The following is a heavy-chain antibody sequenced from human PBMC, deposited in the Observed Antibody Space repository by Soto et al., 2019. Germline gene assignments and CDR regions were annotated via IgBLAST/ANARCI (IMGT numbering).Heavy chain of an antibody. V-gene: IGHV4-34*01. CDR1: GGSFSGYY. Sequence: QVQLQQWGAGLLKPSETLSLTCAVYGGSFSGYYWSWIRQPPGKGLEWIGEINHSGSTNYNPSLKSRVTISVDTSKNQFSLKLSSVTAADTAVYYCASGREDIVVVPAESAAGKRLYFDYWGQGTLVTVSS. J-gene: IGHJ4*02. CDR2: INHSGST. CDR3: ASGREDIVVVPAESAAGKRLYFDY. D-gene: IGHD2-2*01.